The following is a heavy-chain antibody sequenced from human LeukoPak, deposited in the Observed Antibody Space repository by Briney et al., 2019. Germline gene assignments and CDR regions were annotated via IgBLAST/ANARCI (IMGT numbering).Heavy chain of an antibody. CDR1: GGSISSHN. Sequence: PSETLSLTCTVSGGSISSHNWNWIRQPPGKGLEWIGDIYNSGSPNYNPSLKSRVTISVDTSKNQFSLKLSSVTAADTAAYYCARVDSSGYYTFFDYWGQGTLVTVSS. D-gene: IGHD3-22*01. V-gene: IGHV4-59*11. J-gene: IGHJ4*02. CDR2: IYNSGSP. CDR3: ARVDSSGYYTFFDY.